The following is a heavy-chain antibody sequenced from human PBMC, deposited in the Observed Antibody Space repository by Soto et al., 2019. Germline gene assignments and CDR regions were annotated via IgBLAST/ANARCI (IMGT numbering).Heavy chain of an antibody. CDR3: TRDANSGWPGALDI. CDR2: IWHDGSRK. J-gene: IGHJ3*02. V-gene: IGHV3-33*08. D-gene: IGHD6-19*01. CDR1: GFTFSSYS. Sequence: GGSLRLSCAASGFTFSSYSMNWVRQAPGKGLEWVAVIWHDGSRKYFGNSVKGRFTISRDNSKNTLNLQMNSLRAEDTAVYYCTRDANSGWPGALDIWGQGTMVTVSS.